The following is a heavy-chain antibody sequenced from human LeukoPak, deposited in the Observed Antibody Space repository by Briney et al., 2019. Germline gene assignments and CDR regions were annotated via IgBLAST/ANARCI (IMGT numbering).Heavy chain of an antibody. Sequence: PSETLSLTCAVYGGSFSGYYWSWIRQPPGKGLEWIGEINHSGSTNYNPSLKSRVTISVDTSKNQFSLKLSSVTAADTAAYYCARGPPENYYDSSGPDIDYWGQGTLVTVSS. D-gene: IGHD3-22*01. V-gene: IGHV4-34*01. CDR2: INHSGST. J-gene: IGHJ4*02. CDR3: ARGPPENYYDSSGPDIDY. CDR1: GGSFSGYY.